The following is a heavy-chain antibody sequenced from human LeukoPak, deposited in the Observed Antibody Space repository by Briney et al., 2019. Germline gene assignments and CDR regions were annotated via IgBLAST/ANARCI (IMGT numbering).Heavy chain of an antibody. V-gene: IGHV3-15*04. CDR1: GFTFSKAW. Sequence: GGSLRLSCATSGFTFSKAWMSWVRRAPGKGLEWVGRIASKTDGGTTDYAAPVKGRFIISRDDSKNTLYLQMNSLKTEDTAMYFCAHYSSGWFWGQGTLVTVSS. CDR3: AHYSSGWF. J-gene: IGHJ4*02. CDR2: IASKTDGGTT. D-gene: IGHD6-19*01.